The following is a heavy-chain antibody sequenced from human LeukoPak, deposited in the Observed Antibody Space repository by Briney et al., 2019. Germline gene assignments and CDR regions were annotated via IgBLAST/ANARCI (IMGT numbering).Heavy chain of an antibody. CDR2: IIPIFGTA. J-gene: IGHJ4*02. V-gene: IGHV1-69*05. CDR3: ARASPYFYCSGGSCYFHS. Sequence: SVKVSCKASGGTFSSYAISWVRQAPGQGLEWMGGIIPIFGTANYAQKFQGRVTITTDESTSTACMELSSLRSEDTAVYYCARASPYFYCSGGSCYFHSWGQGTLVTVSS. D-gene: IGHD2-15*01. CDR1: GGTFSSYA.